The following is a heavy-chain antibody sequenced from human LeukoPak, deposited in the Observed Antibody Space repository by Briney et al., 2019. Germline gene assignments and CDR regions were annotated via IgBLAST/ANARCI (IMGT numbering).Heavy chain of an antibody. V-gene: IGHV3-11*03. J-gene: IGHJ4*02. CDR1: GFSYRGYY. CDR2: ISDSGSYT. CDR3: ARTVGRGPGGHFDY. D-gene: IGHD4-23*01. Sequence: GGSLRLSCAASGFSYRGYYMSWIRQAPGKGLEWVAYISDSGSYTNYADSVRGRFTISRDNAKKSLFLQMSDLRPEDAAVYYCARTVGRGPGGHFDYWGQGALVTVSS.